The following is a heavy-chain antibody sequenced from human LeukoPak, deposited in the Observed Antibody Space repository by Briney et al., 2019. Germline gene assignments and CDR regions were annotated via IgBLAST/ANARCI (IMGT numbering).Heavy chain of an antibody. Sequence: GGSLRLSCAASGFTFGTSAMSWVRQAPGKGLEWVSSIGDHGVYTYYGHSVKGRFTISRDDSKRTLYLRMDSLRVDDSAIYYCAKAPTVTTFGYWGQGILVTVSS. CDR3: AKAPTVTTFGY. V-gene: IGHV3-23*01. J-gene: IGHJ4*02. CDR2: IGDHGVYT. D-gene: IGHD4-17*01. CDR1: GFTFGTSA.